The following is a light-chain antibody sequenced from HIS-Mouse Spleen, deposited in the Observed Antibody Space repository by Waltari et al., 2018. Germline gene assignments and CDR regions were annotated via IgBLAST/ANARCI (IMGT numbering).Light chain of an antibody. J-gene: IGLJ2*01. V-gene: IGLV2-23*01. CDR2: EGS. Sequence: CTGTSSDVGSYNLVSWYQQHPGKAPKLMIYEGSKRPSGVSNRFSGSKSGNTASLTISGPQAEDEADYYCCSYAGSSTVVFGGGTKLTVL. CDR3: CSYAGSSTVV. CDR1: SSDVGSYNL.